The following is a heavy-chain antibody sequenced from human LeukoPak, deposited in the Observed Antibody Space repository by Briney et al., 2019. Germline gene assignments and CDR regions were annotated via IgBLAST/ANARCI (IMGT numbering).Heavy chain of an antibody. V-gene: IGHV3-30-3*01. CDR2: ISYDGSNK. Sequence: PGGSLRLSCAASGFTFSSYAMHWVRQAPGKGLEWVAVISYDGSNKYYADSVKGRFTISRDNSKNTLYLQMNSLRAEDTAVYYCATAKGLRWYTFDYWGQGTLVTVSS. CDR1: GFTFSSYA. CDR3: ATAKGLRWYTFDY. J-gene: IGHJ4*02. D-gene: IGHD4-23*01.